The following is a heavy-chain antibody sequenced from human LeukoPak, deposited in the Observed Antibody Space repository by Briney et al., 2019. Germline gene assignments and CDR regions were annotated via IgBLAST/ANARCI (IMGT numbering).Heavy chain of an antibody. CDR2: LKSKNDGGTA. V-gene: IGHV3-15*01. D-gene: IGHD2-15*01. J-gene: IGHJ4*02. CDR3: TPVMVEDRGF. CDR1: GFIFNKAW. Sequence: GGSLRLSCAASGFIFNKAWMNWVRQAPGKGPEWVGRLKSKNDGGTADYGSPVKGRFTISRDDSKNTLYLQMNSLISDDTAIYYCTPVMVEDRGFWGQGTLVTVSS.